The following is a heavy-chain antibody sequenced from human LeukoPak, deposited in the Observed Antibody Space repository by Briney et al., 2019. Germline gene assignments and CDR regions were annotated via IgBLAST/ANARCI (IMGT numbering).Heavy chain of an antibody. CDR1: ELGFSNYA. CDR2: IGFDGSNK. CDR3: AKDSSSSWFVLSCDY. D-gene: IGHD6-13*01. J-gene: IGHJ4*02. V-gene: IGHV3-30*02. Sequence: GGSLRLSCEASELGFSNYAMHWVRQAPGRGLEWVAFIGFDGSNKYYADSVKGRFTISRDNSKNTLYLQMSSLRAEDTAVYYCAKDSSSSWFVLSCDYWGQGTLVTVSS.